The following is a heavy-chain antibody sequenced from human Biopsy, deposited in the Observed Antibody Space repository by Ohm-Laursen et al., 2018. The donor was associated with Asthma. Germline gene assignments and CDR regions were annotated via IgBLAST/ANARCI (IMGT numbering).Heavy chain of an antibody. J-gene: IGHJ4*02. V-gene: IGHV4-39*01. CDR2: IYYSGST. Sequence: SDTLSLTCTVSGGSISSSSYYWVWIRRPPGKGLEFMGTIYYSGSTYYNQSLKSRVTLSVDASKNQFSLKLTSVNAADTAVYYCVSPSGYWGQGTRVTVSS. CDR3: VSPSGY. CDR1: GGSISSSSYY.